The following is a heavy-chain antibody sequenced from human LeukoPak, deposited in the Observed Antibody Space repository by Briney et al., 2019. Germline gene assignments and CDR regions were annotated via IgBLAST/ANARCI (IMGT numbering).Heavy chain of an antibody. J-gene: IGHJ5*02. D-gene: IGHD3-22*01. CDR3: ARDYYDSSGKLGSRFDA. Sequence: SETLSLTCTVSGGSITTYYWSWIRQPPGKGLEWIGYIYYSRGTMYNPSLKSRVTISIDKSKNEFSLKLTSVTAADTAFYYCARDYYDSSGKLGSRFDAWGQGTLVTVSS. CDR1: GGSITTYY. V-gene: IGHV4-59*12. CDR2: IYYSRGT.